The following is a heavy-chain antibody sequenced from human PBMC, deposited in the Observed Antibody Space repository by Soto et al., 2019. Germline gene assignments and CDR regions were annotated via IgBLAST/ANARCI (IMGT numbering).Heavy chain of an antibody. Sequence: GGSLRLSCAASGFTFSSYSMNWVRQAPGKGLEWVSSISSSSSYIYYADSVKGRFTISRDNSKNTLYLQMNSLRAEDTAVYYSASASGTGFDYWGQGTLVTVSS. CDR3: ASASGTGFDY. CDR2: ISSSSSYI. J-gene: IGHJ4*02. D-gene: IGHD3-10*01. CDR1: GFTFSSYS. V-gene: IGHV3-21*01.